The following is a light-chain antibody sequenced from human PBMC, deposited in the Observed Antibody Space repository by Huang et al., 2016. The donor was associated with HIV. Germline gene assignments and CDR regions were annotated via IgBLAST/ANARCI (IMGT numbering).Light chain of an antibody. V-gene: IGKV1-39*01. CDR1: QRISSH. Sequence: DIQVTQSPSSLSASVGDRVTITCRTSQRISSHLSWYQQKIGKGPKLRIYSSTVLKSGVPSRCTGSGSGTDFTLTINSLQPEDFATYYCQQTYSAPVTFGGGTRVEIK. CDR2: SST. J-gene: IGKJ4*01. CDR3: QQTYSAPVT.